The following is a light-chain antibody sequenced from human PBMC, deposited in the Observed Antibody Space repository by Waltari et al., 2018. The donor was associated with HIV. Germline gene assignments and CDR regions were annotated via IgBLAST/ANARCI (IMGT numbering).Light chain of an antibody. V-gene: IGLV1-40*01. CDR2: DND. CDR3: QSYDTSLSGSMV. CDR1: SSHLGSTYT. J-gene: IGLJ2*01. Sequence: QSVLTQPASVSGAPGQRVTISRTGSSSHLGSTYTVSWYRQLPGTAPRLLIYDNDLRPSGVPDRFSGSKSGSSASLAITGLQADDEAVYYCQSYDTSLSGSMVFGAGTKLTVL.